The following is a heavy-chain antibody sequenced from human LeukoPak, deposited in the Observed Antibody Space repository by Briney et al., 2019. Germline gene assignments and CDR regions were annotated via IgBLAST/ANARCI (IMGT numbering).Heavy chain of an antibody. CDR3: AKAVTTVTTSGWFDP. Sequence: GGSLRLSCAASGFTFDDYAIHWVRQAPGKGLEWVSGISWNSGTIGYADSVKGRFTISRDNAKNSLYLQMNSLRTEDTALYYCAKAVTTVTTSGWFDPWGQGTLVTVSS. V-gene: IGHV3-9*01. CDR2: ISWNSGTI. J-gene: IGHJ5*02. D-gene: IGHD4-17*01. CDR1: GFTFDDYA.